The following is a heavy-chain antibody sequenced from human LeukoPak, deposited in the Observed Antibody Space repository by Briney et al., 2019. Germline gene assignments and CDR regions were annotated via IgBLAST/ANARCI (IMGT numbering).Heavy chain of an antibody. J-gene: IGHJ4*02. CDR1: GYTFKNYA. D-gene: IGHD6-19*01. CDR3: ARDPSNTSGRFVYFDY. V-gene: IGHV1-18*01. CDR2: ISTYNGDT. Sequence: GASVKVSCKASGYTFKNYAISWVRQAPGHGPEWMGWISTYNGDTHYAQKFQGRVTMTTDTSTSTAYMELRSLRSDDTAVYYCARDPSNTSGRFVYFDYWGQGTLVTVSS.